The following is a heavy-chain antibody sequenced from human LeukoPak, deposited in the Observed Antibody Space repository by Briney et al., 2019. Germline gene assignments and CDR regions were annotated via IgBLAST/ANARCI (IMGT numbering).Heavy chain of an antibody. V-gene: IGHV5-51*01. CDR2: IYPGDSDT. J-gene: IGHJ4*02. D-gene: IGHD3-22*01. Sequence: NHGESLKISCKGSGYSFTSYWIGWVRQMPGKGLEWMGIIYPGDSDTRYSPSFQGQVTISADKSISTAYLQWSSLKASDTAMYYCASSYYYDSSGYYAGRFDYWGQGTLVTVSS. CDR1: GYSFTSYW. CDR3: ASSYYYDSSGYYAGRFDY.